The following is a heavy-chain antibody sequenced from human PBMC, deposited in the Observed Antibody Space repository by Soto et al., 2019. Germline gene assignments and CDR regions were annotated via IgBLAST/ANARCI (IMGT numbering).Heavy chain of an antibody. CDR3: TVWGSGNDFGAA. Sequence: EVQLVESGGGLVQPGGSLRLSCAASGFTFSDHYMDWVRQAPGKGLEWVGRSKNKADSYTTEYAASVKGRFTISRDGSKSSRFLQMNSLKTEATAVYYCTVWGSGNDFGAAWGQGILVTVSS. V-gene: IGHV3-72*01. J-gene: IGHJ4*02. CDR2: SKNKADSYTT. D-gene: IGHD3-10*01. CDR1: GFTFSDHY.